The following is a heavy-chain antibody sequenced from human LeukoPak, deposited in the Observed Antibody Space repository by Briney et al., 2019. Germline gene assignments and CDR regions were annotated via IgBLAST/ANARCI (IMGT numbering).Heavy chain of an antibody. CDR3: ARAASSSSSFYYYYMDV. CDR1: GYSFTSYW. CDR2: IYPGDSDT. Sequence: GESLKISCTGSGYSFTSYWIGWVRQMPGKGLEWMGIIYPGDSDTRYSPSFQGQVTISADKSISTAYLQWSSLKASDTATYSCARAASSSSSFYYYYMDVWGKGTTVTVSS. V-gene: IGHV5-51*01. D-gene: IGHD6-6*01. J-gene: IGHJ6*03.